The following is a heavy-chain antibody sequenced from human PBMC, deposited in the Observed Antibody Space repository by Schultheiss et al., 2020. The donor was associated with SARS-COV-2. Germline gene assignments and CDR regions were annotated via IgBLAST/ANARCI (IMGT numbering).Heavy chain of an antibody. CDR3: AREKGTNGAFDY. J-gene: IGHJ4*02. D-gene: IGHD2-8*01. CDR2: INHSGST. CDR1: GGSFSGYY. V-gene: IGHV4-34*01. Sequence: SETLSLTCAVYGGSFSGYYWSWIRQPPGKGLEWIGEINHSGSTNYNPSLKSRVTISVDTSKNQFSLKLSSVTAADTAVYYCAREKGTNGAFDYWGQGTLVTVSS.